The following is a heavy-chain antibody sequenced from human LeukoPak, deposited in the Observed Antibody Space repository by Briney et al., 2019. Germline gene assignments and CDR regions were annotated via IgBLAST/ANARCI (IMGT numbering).Heavy chain of an antibody. CDR2: INHSGST. D-gene: IGHD3-22*01. J-gene: IGHJ5*02. CDR1: GGSFSGYY. V-gene: IGHV4-34*01. CDR3: ARGRSQWFTLYNWFDP. Sequence: PSETLSLTCAVYGGSFSGYYWSWIRQPPGKGLGWIGEINHSGSTNYNPSLKGRVTISVDTSKNQFSLKLSSVTAADTAVYYCARGRSQWFTLYNWFDPWGQGTLVTVSS.